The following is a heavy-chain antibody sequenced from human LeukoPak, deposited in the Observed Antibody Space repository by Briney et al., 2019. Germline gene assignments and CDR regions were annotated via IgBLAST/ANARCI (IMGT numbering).Heavy chain of an antibody. CDR3: AKSSGYYPNWIDP. CDR2: ISGNGGSA. CDR1: GSTFSSYA. J-gene: IGHJ5*02. V-gene: IGHV3-23*01. D-gene: IGHD3-3*01. Sequence: GGSLRLSCAASGSTFSSYAMSWVRQAPGKGLERVSSISGNGGSAYYAGSVRGRFTISRDNSKNTLYLQMNSLRAEDTAVYYCAKSSGYYPNWIDPWGQGTLVTVSS.